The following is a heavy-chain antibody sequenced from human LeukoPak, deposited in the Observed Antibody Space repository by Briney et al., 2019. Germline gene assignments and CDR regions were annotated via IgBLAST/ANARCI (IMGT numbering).Heavy chain of an antibody. J-gene: IGHJ4*02. D-gene: IGHD2-15*01. V-gene: IGHV1-18*01. CDR2: ISAYNGNK. CDR1: GYTFTSYG. CDR3: ARDRPDCSGGSCYNG. Sequence: ASVKVTCKASGYTFTSYGSSWVRQAPGQGLEWMGWISAYNGNKNYAQKLQGRVTMTNDTSTSTAYMELRSLRSDDTAVYCCARDRPDCSGGSCYNGWRQGSQVSVCS.